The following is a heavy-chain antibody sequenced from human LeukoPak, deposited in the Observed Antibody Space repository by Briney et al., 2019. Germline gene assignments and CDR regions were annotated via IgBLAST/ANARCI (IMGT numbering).Heavy chain of an antibody. CDR3: AREKNGTEPFDY. D-gene: IGHD2-8*01. V-gene: IGHV4-59*01. J-gene: IGHJ4*02. CDR1: GASISSYY. CDR2: LYNTRNT. Sequence: SETLSLTCTVSGASISSYYWSWVRQPPGKGLEWIGYLYNTRNTYYNPSLKSRVTISVDTSKNQFSLKVSPVTAADTAVYYCAREKNGTEPFDYWGQGTLVTVSS.